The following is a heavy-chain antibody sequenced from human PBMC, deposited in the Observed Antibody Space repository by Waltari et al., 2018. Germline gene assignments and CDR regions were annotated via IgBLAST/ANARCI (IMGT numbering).Heavy chain of an antibody. V-gene: IGHV3-48*01. D-gene: IGHD6-13*01. Sequence: EVQLVESGGGLVQPGGSLRLSCAASGFTFSSYSMNWVRQAPGKGLGWVSYISSSSSTIYYADSVKGRFTISRDNAKNSLYLQMNSLRAEDTAVYYCARDQLAKTDAAAPYLWGQGTLVTVSS. CDR1: GFTFSSYS. J-gene: IGHJ5*02. CDR3: ARDQLAKTDAAAPYL. CDR2: ISSSSSTI.